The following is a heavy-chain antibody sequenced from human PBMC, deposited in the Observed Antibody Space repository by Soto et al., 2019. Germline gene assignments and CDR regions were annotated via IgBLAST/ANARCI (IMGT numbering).Heavy chain of an antibody. CDR1: GGSFRGYY. CDR3: ARGRGYIWGSYRSYYFDY. J-gene: IGHJ4*02. CDR2: INHSGST. Sequence: PSVTLPLTCAAYGGSFRGYYWSWIRQPPGKWLEWIGEINHSGSTNYNPSLKSRVTMSVDTSKNQFSLKLSSVTAADTAVYYCARGRGYIWGSYRSYYFDYWGQGTLVTV. D-gene: IGHD3-16*02. V-gene: IGHV4-34*01.